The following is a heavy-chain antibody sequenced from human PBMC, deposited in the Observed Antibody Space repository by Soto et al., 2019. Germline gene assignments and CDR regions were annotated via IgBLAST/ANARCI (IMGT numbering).Heavy chain of an antibody. D-gene: IGHD3-10*01. CDR2: ISTHNGNP. J-gene: IGHJ4*02. CDR1: GYSFTPYG. Sequence: QVQLVQSGPEVKKPGASVKVSCKASGYSFTPYGIAWVRQAPGQGLEWMGWISTHNGNPKYEQKVQDRVTMTTDTSTTTAYMELRSLRSDDTAMYYCGRTLGSSGFDYWGQGTLVAVSS. CDR3: GRTLGSSGFDY. V-gene: IGHV1-18*01.